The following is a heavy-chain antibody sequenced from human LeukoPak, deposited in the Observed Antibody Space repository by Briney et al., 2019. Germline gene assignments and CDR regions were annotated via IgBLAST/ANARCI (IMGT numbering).Heavy chain of an antibody. CDR2: IYYSGST. D-gene: IGHD5-18*01. J-gene: IGHJ4*02. CDR1: GGSINSAEYY. CDR3: ARVKRGYSYGLDY. V-gene: IGHV4-61*08. Sequence: SETLSLTCTVSGGSINSAEYYWSWIRQPPGGGLEWIGTIYYSGSTNYNPSLKSRVTISVDTSKNQFSLKLSSVTAADTAVYYCARVKRGYSYGLDYWGQGTLVTVSS.